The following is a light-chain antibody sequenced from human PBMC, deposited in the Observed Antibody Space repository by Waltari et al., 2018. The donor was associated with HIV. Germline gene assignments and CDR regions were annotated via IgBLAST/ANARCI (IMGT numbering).Light chain of an antibody. Sequence: DIVMTQSPLSLPVTPGAPASISCKSSQSLLHSNKKNYLDWYLQKPGQSPQLLIYLGSNRASGVPDRFSGSGSGTDFTLKISRVEAEDVGVYYCMQALQTITFGQGTRLEIK. J-gene: IGKJ5*01. V-gene: IGKV2-28*01. CDR1: QSLLHSNKKNY. CDR2: LGS. CDR3: MQALQTIT.